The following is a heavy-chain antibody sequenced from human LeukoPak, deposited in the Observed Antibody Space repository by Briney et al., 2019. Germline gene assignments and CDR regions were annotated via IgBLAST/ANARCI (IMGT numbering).Heavy chain of an antibody. D-gene: IGHD2-2*01. V-gene: IGHV6-1*01. Sequence: SRTLSLTCAISGDSASSNSAAWNWIRQSPSRGLEWLGRTYYRSKWYNDYAVSVKSRITINPDTSKNQFSLRLISVTAADTAVYYRARDQLYCSSSSCRNLGWFDPWGQGTLVTVSS. J-gene: IGHJ5*02. CDR1: GDSASSNSAA. CDR3: ARDQLYCSSSSCRNLGWFDP. CDR2: TYYRSKWYN.